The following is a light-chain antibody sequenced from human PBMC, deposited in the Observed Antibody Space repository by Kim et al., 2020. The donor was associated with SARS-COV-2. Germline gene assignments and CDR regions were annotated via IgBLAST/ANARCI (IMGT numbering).Light chain of an antibody. CDR2: AAS. Sequence: DIQMTQSPSSLSASVGDRVTITCRASQSISSYLNWYQQKPGKAPKLLIYAASSLQSGVPSRFSGSGSGTDFTLTISSLQPEDFATDYCQQSYSTPQTFGQGNKLEI. CDR1: QSISSY. CDR3: QQSYSTPQT. V-gene: IGKV1-39*01. J-gene: IGKJ2*01.